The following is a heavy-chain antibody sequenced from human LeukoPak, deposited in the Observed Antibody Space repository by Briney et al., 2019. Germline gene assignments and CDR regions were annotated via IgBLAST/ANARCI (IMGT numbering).Heavy chain of an antibody. CDR2: IYHSGST. J-gene: IGHJ5*02. D-gene: IGHD6-19*01. Sequence: SETLSLTCAVSGYSISSGYYWGWIRQPPGKGLEWIGSIYHSGSTYYGPSLKSRVAISVDTSKNQFSLKLSSVTAADTAVYYCARGWLGWFDPWGQGTLVTVSS. CDR1: GYSISSGYY. CDR3: ARGWLGWFDP. V-gene: IGHV4-38-2*01.